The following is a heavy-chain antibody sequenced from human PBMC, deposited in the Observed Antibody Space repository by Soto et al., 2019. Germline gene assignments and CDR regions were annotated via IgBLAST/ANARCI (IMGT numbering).Heavy chain of an antibody. V-gene: IGHV3-23*01. J-gene: IGHJ3*02. CDR1: GFTFSGYA. D-gene: IGHD3-10*01. Sequence: GGSLRPSCAVSGFTFSGYAMSWVRQSPGKGLEWVSAISGSGGSTYYADSVKGRFTISRDNSKNTLYLQMNSLRAEDTAVYYCAKDLSLWFGELFLAQNGAFDIWGQGTMVTVSS. CDR2: ISGSGGST. CDR3: AKDLSLWFGELFLAQNGAFDI.